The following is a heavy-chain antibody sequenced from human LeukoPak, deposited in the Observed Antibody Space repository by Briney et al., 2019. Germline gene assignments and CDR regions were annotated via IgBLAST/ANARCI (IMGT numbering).Heavy chain of an antibody. V-gene: IGHV3-66*02. CDR1: GFSVSNYF. Sequence: PGGALRLSCAGPGFSVSNYFMSWVRQAPGEGLGWVSLMRDSGETFYADSVKGRFTISRDNSKNTMYLQMNRLRVEDTAVYFCARQVGATTLDYYGMDVWGQGTTVTVSS. CDR3: ARQVGATTLDYYGMDV. CDR2: MRDSGET. J-gene: IGHJ6*02. D-gene: IGHD1-26*01.